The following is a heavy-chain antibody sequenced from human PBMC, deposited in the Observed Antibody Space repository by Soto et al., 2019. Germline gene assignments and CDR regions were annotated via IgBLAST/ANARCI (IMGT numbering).Heavy chain of an antibody. V-gene: IGHV4-39*01. J-gene: IGHJ4*02. CDR3: KPAGSGSYFGY. Sequence: QLQLQESGPGLVKPSETLSLTCTVSVGSISSSSYYWGWIRQPPGKGLEWIGSIYYSGSTYYNPSLKSRVTISVDTSKNQFSLKLSSVTAADTAVYYCKPAGSGSYFGYWGQGTLVTVSS. D-gene: IGHD3-10*01. CDR2: IYYSGST. CDR1: VGSISSSSYY.